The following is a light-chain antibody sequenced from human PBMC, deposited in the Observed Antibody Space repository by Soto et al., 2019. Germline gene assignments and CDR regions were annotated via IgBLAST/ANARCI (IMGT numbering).Light chain of an antibody. J-gene: IGLJ3*02. CDR2: QVT. CDR3: ASFAGRHHLV. CDR1: SSDVGGYNY. V-gene: IGLV2-8*01. Sequence: QSVLTQPPSASGSPGQSVTISCTGTSSDVGGYNYVSWFQHHPGKAPKLMIYQVTKRPSGVPDRFSGSKSGNTASLTVSGLQTEDEAAYYCASFAGRHHLVFGGGTKVTVL.